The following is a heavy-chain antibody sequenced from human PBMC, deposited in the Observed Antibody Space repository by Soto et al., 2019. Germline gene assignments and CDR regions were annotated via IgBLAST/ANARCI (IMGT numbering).Heavy chain of an antibody. J-gene: IGHJ6*02. D-gene: IGHD2-2*01. V-gene: IGHV1-2*02. CDR3: ARVGCSSTSCYHYYYYGMDV. CDR1: GYTFTGYY. Sequence: ASVKVSCKASGYTFTGYYMHWVRQAPGQGLEWMGWINPNSGGTNYAQKFQGRVTMTRDTSISTAYMELSRLRSDDTAVYYCARVGCSSTSCYHYYYYGMDVWGQGTTVTVPS. CDR2: INPNSGGT.